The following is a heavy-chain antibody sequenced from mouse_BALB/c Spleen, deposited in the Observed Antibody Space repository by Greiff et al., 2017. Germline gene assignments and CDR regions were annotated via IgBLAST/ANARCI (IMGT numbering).Heavy chain of an antibody. J-gene: IGHJ3*01. CDR2: IYPGDGDT. V-gene: IGHV1-87*01. CDR1: GYTFTSYW. D-gene: IGHD2-4*01. CDR3: ARPYDYDRAWFAY. Sequence: VKLQESGAELARPGASVKLSCKASGYTFTSYWMQWVKQRPGQGLEWIGAIYPGDGDTRYTQKFKGKATLTADKSSSTAYMQLSSLASEDSAVYYCARPYDYDRAWFAYWGQGTLVTVSA.